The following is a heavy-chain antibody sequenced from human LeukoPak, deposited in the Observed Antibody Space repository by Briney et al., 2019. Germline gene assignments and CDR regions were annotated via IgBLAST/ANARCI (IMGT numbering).Heavy chain of an antibody. CDR1: GFTFSSYA. CDR3: AKSRTQLWLPSYFDY. CDR2: ISGSGGST. J-gene: IGHJ4*02. D-gene: IGHD5-18*01. V-gene: IGHV3-23*01. Sequence: GGSLRLSCAASGFTFSSYAMSWVRQAPGKGLEWVSAISGSGGSTYYADSVKGRFTISRDNSKNTLYLQMNSLRAEDTAVYYCAKSRTQLWLPSYFDYWGQGTLVTVSS.